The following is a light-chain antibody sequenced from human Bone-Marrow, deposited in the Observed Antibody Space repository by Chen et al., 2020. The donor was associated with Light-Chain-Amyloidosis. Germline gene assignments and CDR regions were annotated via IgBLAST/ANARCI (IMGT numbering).Light chain of an antibody. CDR2: DDS. Sequence: SYVLTQPSSVSVAPGQTDTIACGGNNIGSTSVHWYQQTPGQAPLLVVYDDSDRPSGLPERLSGSNSGNTATLTIGRVEAGDEADYYCQVWDRSSDRPVFGGGTKLTVL. CDR3: QVWDRSSDRPV. CDR1: NIGSTS. V-gene: IGLV3-21*02. J-gene: IGLJ3*02.